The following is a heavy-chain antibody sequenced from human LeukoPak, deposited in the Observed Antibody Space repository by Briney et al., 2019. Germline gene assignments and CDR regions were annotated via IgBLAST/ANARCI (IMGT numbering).Heavy chain of an antibody. V-gene: IGHV1-2*02. J-gene: IGHJ4*02. Sequence: ASVKVSCKASGYTFTDYYLHWVRQAPGQGFEWMGWINPNSGDTNYAQKFQGRVSMTRDTSISTAHMEMSRLRSDDTAVYYCARANFLYCSSTTCLFDYWGQGTLVTVSS. CDR1: GYTFTDYY. CDR3: ARANFLYCSSTTCLFDY. CDR2: INPNSGDT. D-gene: IGHD2-2*01.